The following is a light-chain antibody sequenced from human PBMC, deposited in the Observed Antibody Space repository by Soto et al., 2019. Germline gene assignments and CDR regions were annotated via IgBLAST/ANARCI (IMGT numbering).Light chain of an antibody. CDR2: GAY. CDR1: LSVTSY. J-gene: IGKJ2*01. CDR3: QQYGTSPRT. Sequence: ENLLTQSPGTLSLSPGERATLSCRASLSVTSYLAWYQKKPGQAPRLLIYGAYNRPTAIPDRFTGSGSGTDFTPTISRLQSEDFAVYYCQQYGTSPRTFGEGTKVDIK. V-gene: IGKV3-20*01.